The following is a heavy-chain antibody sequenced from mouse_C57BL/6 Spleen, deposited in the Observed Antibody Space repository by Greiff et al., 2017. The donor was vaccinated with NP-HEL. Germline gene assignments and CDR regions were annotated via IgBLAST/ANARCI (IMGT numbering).Heavy chain of an antibody. J-gene: IGHJ3*01. CDR2: INPYNGGT. Sequence: EVQLQQSGPVLVKPGASVKMSCKASGYTFTDYYMNWVKQSHGKSLEWIGVINPYNGGTSYNQKFKGKATLTADKSSSTAYVELNSLTSEDSAVDYCARLPYYGSSYGFAYWGQGTLVTVSA. CDR1: GYTFTDYY. CDR3: ARLPYYGSSYGFAY. D-gene: IGHD1-1*01. V-gene: IGHV1-19*01.